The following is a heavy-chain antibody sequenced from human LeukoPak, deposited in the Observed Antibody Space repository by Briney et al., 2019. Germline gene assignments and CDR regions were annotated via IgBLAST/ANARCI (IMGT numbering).Heavy chain of an antibody. D-gene: IGHD3-10*01. V-gene: IGHV4-34*12. CDR2: FIHSGGT. CDR1: GGSFSGYY. CDR3: ARRSRGISIYGSGVTNPYNWFDP. J-gene: IGHJ5*02. Sequence: PSETLSPTCAVYGGSFSGYYWSWIRQPPGKGLGWFGEFIHSGGTNYNPPLKSRDTISVDTSKNQFSLKLSSVTAADTAVYSGARRSRGISIYGSGVTNPYNWFDPWGQGTLVTVSS.